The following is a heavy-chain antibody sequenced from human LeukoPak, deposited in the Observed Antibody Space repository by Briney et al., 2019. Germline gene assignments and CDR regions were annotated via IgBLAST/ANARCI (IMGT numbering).Heavy chain of an antibody. J-gene: IGHJ6*03. CDR3: ARDRLYCSGGSCYHYYYYMDV. Sequence: ASVKVSCKASGYTFTSYAMNWVRQAPGQGLEWMGWINTNTGNPTYAQGFTGRFVFSLDTSVSTAYLQISSLKAEDTAVYYCARDRLYCSGGSCYHYYYYMDVWGKGTTVTVSS. V-gene: IGHV7-4-1*02. D-gene: IGHD2-15*01. CDR1: GYTFTSYA. CDR2: INTNTGNP.